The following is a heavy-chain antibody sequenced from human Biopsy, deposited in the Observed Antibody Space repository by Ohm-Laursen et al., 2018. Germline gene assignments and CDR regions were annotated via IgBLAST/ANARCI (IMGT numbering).Heavy chain of an antibody. CDR3: ARTPILIVSAGLVYRHRRHLQGMDV. D-gene: IGHD6-13*01. CDR2: VDWDDYK. CDR1: GFSLSARGMC. Sequence: PTQTLTLTCSFSGFSLSARGMCVSWIRQAPGKALEWLARVDWDDYKDYSASLQTKLSISKDTSNDQVVLTVNNVDPADTATYYCARTPILIVSAGLVYRHRRHLQGMDVWGQGMAVTVS. V-gene: IGHV2-70*11. J-gene: IGHJ6*02.